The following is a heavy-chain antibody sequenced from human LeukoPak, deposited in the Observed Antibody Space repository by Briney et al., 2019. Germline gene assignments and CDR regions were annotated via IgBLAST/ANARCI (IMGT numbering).Heavy chain of an antibody. D-gene: IGHD2/OR15-2a*01. CDR1: GVSMSSSPYY. Sequence: SETLSLTCTVSGVSMSSSPYYWGWIRQPPGKGLEWIGTIYDSGNTNYNPSLRSRLTISVDTSRNQFSLKLSSVTAADTAVYYCARHDCDSSRCSVNWFDPWGQGTLVSVSS. J-gene: IGHJ5*02. CDR3: ARHDCDSSRCSVNWFDP. CDR2: IYDSGNT. V-gene: IGHV4-39*01.